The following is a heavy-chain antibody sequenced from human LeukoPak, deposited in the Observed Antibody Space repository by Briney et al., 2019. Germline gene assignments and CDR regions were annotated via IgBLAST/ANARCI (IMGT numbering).Heavy chain of an antibody. CDR1: GDSVSGNIVA. D-gene: IGHD6-19*01. Sequence: PSQTLSLTCDISGDSVSGNIVAWNWIRQSPSRGLEWLGRTNYRSEWYNDYAVSVRGRITINPDTSKNRFSLQLDSVTPEDTAVYYCARGSSGSFDYWGQGTLVTVSS. V-gene: IGHV6-1*01. CDR2: TNYRSEWYN. CDR3: ARGSSGSFDY. J-gene: IGHJ4*02.